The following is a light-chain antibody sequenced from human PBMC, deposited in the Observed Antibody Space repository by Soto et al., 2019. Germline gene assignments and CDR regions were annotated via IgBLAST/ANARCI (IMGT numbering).Light chain of an antibody. J-gene: IGKJ1*01. V-gene: IGKV3-15*01. CDR1: QSVSSN. CDR2: GAS. CDR3: QQYNNWPPRA. Sequence: EIVMTQSPATLSVSPGERATLSCRASQSVSSNLAWYQQKPGQAPRLLIYGASTRATGIPARFSGSGAGTEFTLAISSLQSEDFAFYYCQQYNNWPPRAFGQGTKVDI.